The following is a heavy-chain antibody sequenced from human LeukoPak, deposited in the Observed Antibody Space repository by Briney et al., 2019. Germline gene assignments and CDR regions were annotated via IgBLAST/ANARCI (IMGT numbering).Heavy chain of an antibody. J-gene: IGHJ5*02. CDR3: ARYIEYYDFWSGSDAWFDP. CDR1: VYTFTGSY. CDR2: INPNSGAT. D-gene: IGHD3-3*01. Sequence: ASVKVSCKASVYTFTGSYIHWVRQAPGQRLEWMGWINPNSGATNYLQKFQGRVTMTRDTSLNTAYMELSSLRSDDTAVYYCARYIEYYDFWSGSDAWFDPWGQGTLVTVSS. V-gene: IGHV1-2*02.